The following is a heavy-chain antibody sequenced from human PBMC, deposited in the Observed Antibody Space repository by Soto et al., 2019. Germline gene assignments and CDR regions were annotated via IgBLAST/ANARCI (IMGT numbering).Heavy chain of an antibody. J-gene: IGHJ4*02. D-gene: IGHD3-10*01. CDR2: INPSGGST. CDR3: ARGTFYGSGPPRVYFDS. Sequence: ASVKVSCKASGYTFTNYHMHWVRQAPGQGFEWMGIINPSGGSTTYAQKFQGRVTMTSDTSTSTVYMELNSLRAEDTAVYFCARGTFYGSGPPRVYFDSWGQGIRVTVSS. V-gene: IGHV1-46*01. CDR1: GYTFTNYH.